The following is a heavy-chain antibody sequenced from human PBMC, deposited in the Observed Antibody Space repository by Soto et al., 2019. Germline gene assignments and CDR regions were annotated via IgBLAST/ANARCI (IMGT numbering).Heavy chain of an antibody. D-gene: IGHD3-9*01. J-gene: IGHJ5*02. CDR3: ERCTIDNNWLDT. CDR1: VIDSTTYY. V-gene: IGHV4-59*01. Sequence: SWTXSLTCTFSVIDSTTYYCSLLGQSPGKGLEWIGHIYDTGSTTYNPSLKSRVTISVDTSNKQFSLRLTSVTAADTAVYYCERCTIDNNWLDTWGQGTL. CDR2: IYDTGST.